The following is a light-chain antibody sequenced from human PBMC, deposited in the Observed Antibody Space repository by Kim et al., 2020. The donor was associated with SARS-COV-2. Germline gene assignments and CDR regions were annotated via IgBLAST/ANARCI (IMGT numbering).Light chain of an antibody. J-gene: IGKJ1*01. CDR1: QGITNS. Sequence: DIQMTQSPSSLSVSVGGRVTITCRASQGITNSLAWYQQKPGKVPQLLIYAASALQSGVPSRFSGSGSGTDFTLTISSLQPEDVATYDCQKYNSAPWTFGQGTKVDIK. CDR2: AAS. V-gene: IGKV1-27*01. CDR3: QKYNSAPWT.